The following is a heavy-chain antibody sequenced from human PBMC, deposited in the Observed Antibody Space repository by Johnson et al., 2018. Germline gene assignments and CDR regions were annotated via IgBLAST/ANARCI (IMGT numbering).Heavy chain of an antibody. Sequence: VQLQESGGGLVQPGGSLRLSCAASTFPFSNYPVAWVRQAPGKGLEWVSSITSTGSHTYYADSVKGRFTISRDNSKNTLYLQMHSLRVEDTAVYYCSRYLMSVPGTIDHWGQGTLVTVSS. CDR2: ITSTGSHT. J-gene: IGHJ4*02. CDR1: TFPFSNYP. D-gene: IGHD6-19*01. CDR3: SRYLMSVPGTIDH. V-gene: IGHV3-23*01.